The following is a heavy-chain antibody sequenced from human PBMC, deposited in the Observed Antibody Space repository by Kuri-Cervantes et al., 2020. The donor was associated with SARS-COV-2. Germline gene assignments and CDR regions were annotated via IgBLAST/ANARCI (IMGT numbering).Heavy chain of an antibody. D-gene: IGHD3-9*01. CDR2: ISSSSSYI. CDR1: GFTFSSYS. V-gene: IGHV3-21*01. CDR3: ARGRNYDILTGYYISTPFDY. J-gene: IGHJ4*02. Sequence: GGSLRLSCAASGFTFSSYSMNWVRQAPGKGLEWVSSISSSSSYIYYADSVKGRFTISRDNAKNSLYLQMNSLRAEDTAVYYCARGRNYDILTGYYISTPFDYWGQGTLVTVSS.